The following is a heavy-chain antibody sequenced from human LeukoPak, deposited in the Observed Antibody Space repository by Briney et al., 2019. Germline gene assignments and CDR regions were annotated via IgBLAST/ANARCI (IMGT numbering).Heavy chain of an antibody. J-gene: IGHJ4*02. CDR1: GFTVNNY. D-gene: IGHD4-23*01. CDR3: TTSYGGFFDY. CDR2: IESKTGGGTT. V-gene: IGHV3-15*04. Sequence: PGGSLRLSCAPSGFTVNNYMNRVRQAPGKGLEWVGRIESKTGGGTTDYAAPVKGRFTISRDDSKNTLYLQMNSLKTEDTAVYFCTTSYGGFFDYWGQGTLVTVSS.